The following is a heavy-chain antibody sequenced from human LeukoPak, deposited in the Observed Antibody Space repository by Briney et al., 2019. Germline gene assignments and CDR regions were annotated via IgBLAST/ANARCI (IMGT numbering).Heavy chain of an antibody. CDR3: ARDRLAAGVDY. D-gene: IGHD6-13*01. CDR2: IYYGGST. J-gene: IGHJ4*02. V-gene: IGHV4-31*03. Sequence: PSQTLSLTCTVSGGSISSGGYYWSWIRQHPGKGLEWIGYIYYGGSTYYNPSLKSRVTISVDTSKNQFSLKLSSVTAADTAVYYCARDRLAAGVDYWGQGTLVTVSS. CDR1: GGSISSGGYY.